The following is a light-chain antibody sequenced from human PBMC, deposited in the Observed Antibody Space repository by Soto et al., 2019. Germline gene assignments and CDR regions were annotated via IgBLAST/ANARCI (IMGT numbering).Light chain of an antibody. CDR2: STT. V-gene: IGLV1-44*01. CDR3: VAWDDSLNGYVV. J-gene: IGLJ2*01. CDR1: SSNIGSNT. Sequence: QSALTQPPSASGTPGQRVTISCSGSSSNIGSNTVDWYQQLPGTAPKLVIYSTTQRPSGVPDRFSGSKSGTSASLAISGLQSEDEADYYCVAWDDSLNGYVVFAGGTKVTV.